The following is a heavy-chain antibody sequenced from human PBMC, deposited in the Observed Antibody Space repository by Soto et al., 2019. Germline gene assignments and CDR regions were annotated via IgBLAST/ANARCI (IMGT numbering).Heavy chain of an antibody. CDR1: GFTFHDYG. J-gene: IGHJ4*02. CDR3: AKAGPITGIMDY. V-gene: IGHV3-9*01. Sequence: GGSLRLSCAASGFTFHDYGMHWVRQAPGKGLEWVSGMTWNSVSIGYANSVKGRFTLSRDNANNSLFLQMNSLRVEDTALYYCAKAGPITGIMDYWGQGTLVTVSS. D-gene: IGHD1-20*01. CDR2: MTWNSVSI.